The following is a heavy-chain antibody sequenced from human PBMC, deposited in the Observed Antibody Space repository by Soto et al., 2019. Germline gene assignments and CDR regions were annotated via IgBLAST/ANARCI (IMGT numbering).Heavy chain of an antibody. CDR2: VFYTGNT. Sequence: SETLSLTCTVSGGSVSSFDCSWIRQSPGKGLEWIGYVFYTGNTKYNPALKRRVTISVDTSKKQFSLKLSSVSAADTGLYYCARSYTGNFYGYYIWGQGILVTVSS. V-gene: IGHV4-59*02. D-gene: IGHD1-26*01. J-gene: IGHJ1*01. CDR3: ARSYTGNFYGYYI. CDR1: GGSVSSFD.